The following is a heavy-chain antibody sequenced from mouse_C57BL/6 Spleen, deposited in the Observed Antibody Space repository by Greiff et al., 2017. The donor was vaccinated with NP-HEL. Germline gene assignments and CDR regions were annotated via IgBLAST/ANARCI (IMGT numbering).Heavy chain of an antibody. CDR1: GYAFTNYL. V-gene: IGHV1-54*01. CDR3: ARNYGPNFPYYYAMDY. J-gene: IGHJ4*01. Sequence: QVQLKESGAELVRPGTSVKVSCKASGYAFTNYLIEWVKQRPGQGLEWIGVINPGSGGTNYNEKFKGKATLTADKSSSTAYMQLSSLTSEDSAVYFCARNYGPNFPYYYAMDYWGQGTSVTVSS. D-gene: IGHD1-2*01. CDR2: INPGSGGT.